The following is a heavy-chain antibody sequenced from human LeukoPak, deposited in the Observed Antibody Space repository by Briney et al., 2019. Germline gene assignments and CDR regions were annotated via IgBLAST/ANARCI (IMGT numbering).Heavy chain of an antibody. CDR2: IYYSGST. D-gene: IGHD2-15*01. CDR1: GGSISSYY. J-gene: IGHJ4*02. Sequence: SETLSLTCTVSGGSISSYYWSWIRQPPGKELEWIGYIYYSGSTNYNPSLKSRVNISVDASKNLFSLRLTSVTAADTAVYYCARVSSKKVANFDYWGQGTLVTVSS. CDR3: ARVSSKKVANFDY. V-gene: IGHV4-59*13.